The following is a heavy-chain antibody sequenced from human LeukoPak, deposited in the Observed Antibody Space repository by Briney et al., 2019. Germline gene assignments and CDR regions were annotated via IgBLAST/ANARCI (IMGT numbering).Heavy chain of an antibody. J-gene: IGHJ6*03. CDR2: IWYDGSNK. V-gene: IGHV3-33*01. D-gene: IGHD2-8*01. Sequence: GGSLRLSCAASGFTFSSYGMHWVRQAPGKGLEWVAVIWYDGSNKYYADSVKGRVTISRDNSKNTLYLQMNSLRAEDTAVYYCARDFPEGPDCTNGVCYYYYYYYYMDVWGKGTTVTVSS. CDR1: GFTFSSYG. CDR3: ARDFPEGPDCTNGVCYYYYYYYYMDV.